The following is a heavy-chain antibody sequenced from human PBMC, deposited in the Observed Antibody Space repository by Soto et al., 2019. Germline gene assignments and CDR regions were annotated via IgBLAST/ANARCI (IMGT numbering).Heavy chain of an antibody. CDR1: GSTFGSYW. Sequence: GGSLTLSCAACGSTFGSYWLTWVRPAPGKGLEWVANIKQDGSEKYYVDSVKGRFTISRDNAKNSLYLQMNSLRAEDTAVYYCAREGWYSSGHDAFAIWGQGTMVTVSS. CDR3: AREGWYSSGHDAFAI. CDR2: IKQDGSEK. V-gene: IGHV3-7*05. J-gene: IGHJ3*02. D-gene: IGHD6-19*01.